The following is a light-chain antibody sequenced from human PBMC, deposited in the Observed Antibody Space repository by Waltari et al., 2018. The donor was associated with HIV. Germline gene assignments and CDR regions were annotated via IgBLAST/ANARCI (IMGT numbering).Light chain of an antibody. CDR2: AAS. V-gene: IGKV1-12*01. J-gene: IGKJ2*01. CDR1: QNIGRS. Sequence: IQMTQSPSSVSVSVGGGVSINCRASQNIGRSLAWYQLRPGKAPKLLVYAASRLNDGVPARFHATGSKSNFTLDISNLQSEDFAVYVCQQATSFPHTFG. CDR3: QQATSFPHT.